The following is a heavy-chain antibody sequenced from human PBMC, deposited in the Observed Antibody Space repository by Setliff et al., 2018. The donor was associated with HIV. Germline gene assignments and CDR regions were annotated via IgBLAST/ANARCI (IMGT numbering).Heavy chain of an antibody. V-gene: IGHV3-23*01. CDR1: GFNFMFFA. CDR2: ISGSNSRT. Sequence: GESLKISCTAPGFNFMFFAMSWVRQAPGKGLEWVSGISGSNSRTDYVDSVRGRFTISRDKSKNTLYLQLNSLRAEDTAVYYCAKHECSGGCYYYMDVWGKGIMVTVSS. J-gene: IGHJ6*03. CDR3: AKHECSGGCYYYMDV. D-gene: IGHD2-15*01.